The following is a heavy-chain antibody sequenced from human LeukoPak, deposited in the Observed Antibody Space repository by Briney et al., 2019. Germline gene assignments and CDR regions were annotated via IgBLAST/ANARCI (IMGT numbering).Heavy chain of an antibody. CDR1: GFTSSNYA. J-gene: IGHJ5*01. D-gene: IGHD6-19*01. V-gene: IGHV3-23*01. Sequence: GGSLRLSCAASGFTSSNYAMYWVRQPPGKGLEWVSTIDDSGGATYYADSVKGRFTISRDNSKNTFYLQMNSLRAEDTAVYFCAKGSGSGWYGWFASWGQGTLVTVSS. CDR3: AKGSGSGWYGWFAS. CDR2: IDDSGGAT.